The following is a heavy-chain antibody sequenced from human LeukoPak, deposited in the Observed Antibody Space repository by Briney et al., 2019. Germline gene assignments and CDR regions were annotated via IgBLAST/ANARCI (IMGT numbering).Heavy chain of an antibody. CDR1: GGSIRSSYYY. J-gene: IGHJ4*01. D-gene: IGHD4-17*01. Sequence: SETLSLTCTVSGGSIRSSYYYWGWIRQPPGKGLEWIGSIYDSGSTYYNLSLKSRVTISVDTSKSQFSLKLVSVTAADTAVYYCARYDYGDDRPMEFFDYWGHGSLVTVSS. CDR2: IYDSGST. CDR3: ARYDYGDDRPMEFFDY. V-gene: IGHV4-39*01.